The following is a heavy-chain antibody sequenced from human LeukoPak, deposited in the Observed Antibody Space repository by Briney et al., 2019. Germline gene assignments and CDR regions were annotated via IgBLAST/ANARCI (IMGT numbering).Heavy chain of an antibody. Sequence: SQTLSLICTVSGGSISSGSYYWSWIRQPAGKGLEWIGRIYTSGSTNYNPSLKSRVTISVDTSKNQSSLKLSSVTAADTAVYYCARAPLMGYCSGGSCSSPNWFDPWGQGTLVTVSS. D-gene: IGHD2-15*01. V-gene: IGHV4-61*02. CDR3: ARAPLMGYCSGGSCSSPNWFDP. CDR2: IYTSGST. J-gene: IGHJ5*02. CDR1: GGSISSGSYY.